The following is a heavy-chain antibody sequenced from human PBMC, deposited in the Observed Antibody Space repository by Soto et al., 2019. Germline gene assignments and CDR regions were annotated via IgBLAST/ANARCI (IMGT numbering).Heavy chain of an antibody. V-gene: IGHV3-23*01. J-gene: IGHJ6*02. CDR3: ASNLVFGELGFEV. D-gene: IGHD3-10*02. CDR1: GFTFSSYA. Sequence: GGSLRLSCAASGFTFSSYAMSWVRQAPGKGLEWVSAISGSAGSTYYADSVKGRFTISRDNSKNTLYLQMNSLRAEDTAVYYCASNLVFGELGFEVWGQGTTVTVSS. CDR2: ISGSAGST.